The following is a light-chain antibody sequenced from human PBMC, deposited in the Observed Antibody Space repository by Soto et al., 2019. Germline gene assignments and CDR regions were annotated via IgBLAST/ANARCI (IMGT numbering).Light chain of an antibody. V-gene: IGKV3-15*01. CDR3: QQYHSWPPYT. CDR2: GAS. J-gene: IGKJ2*01. Sequence: EIAMTQSTATLSVSPGERATLSCRASQSVSSNLAWYQQRPGQAPMLLIYGASTRTTGIPARVSGSGSGTEITLTIGGRQSEDFAVYYCQQYHSWPPYTFGQGTKLQIK. CDR1: QSVSSN.